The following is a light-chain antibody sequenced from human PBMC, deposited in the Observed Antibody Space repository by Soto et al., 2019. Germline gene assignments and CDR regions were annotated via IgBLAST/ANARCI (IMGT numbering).Light chain of an antibody. Sequence: EIMLTQSPGTLSLSPGERATLSCRASQSVSSTNLAWYQQKPGQAPRLLIYGASSRATGIPDRFSGSGSGTEFTRTIRRLEPEDFVVYYCHQYGSSPLLTFGGGTKVEIK. CDR1: QSVSSTN. CDR3: HQYGSSPLLT. V-gene: IGKV3-20*01. J-gene: IGKJ4*01. CDR2: GAS.